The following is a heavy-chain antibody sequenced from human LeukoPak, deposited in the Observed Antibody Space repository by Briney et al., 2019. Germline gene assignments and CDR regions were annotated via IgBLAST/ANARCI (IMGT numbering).Heavy chain of an antibody. V-gene: IGHV4-61*02. Sequence: SETLSLTCTVSGGSISSGSYYWSWIRQPAGKGLEWIGRIYTSGSTNYNPSLKSRVTISVDTSKNQFSLKLSSVIAADTAVYYCARTARYSSSWYVYWGQGTLVTVSS. J-gene: IGHJ4*02. D-gene: IGHD6-13*01. CDR3: ARTARYSSSWYVY. CDR2: IYTSGST. CDR1: GGSISSGSYY.